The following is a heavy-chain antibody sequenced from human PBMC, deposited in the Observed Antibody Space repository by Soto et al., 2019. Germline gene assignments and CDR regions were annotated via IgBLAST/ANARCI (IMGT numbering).Heavy chain of an antibody. CDR3: ARVPYCTNGVCYPPDY. D-gene: IGHD2-8*01. CDR2: IWYDGSNK. Sequence: GGSLRLSCAASGFTFSSYGMHWVRQAPGKGLEWVAVIWYDGSNKYYADSVKGRFTISRDNSKNTLYLQMNSLRAEDTAVYYCARVPYCTNGVCYPPDYWGQGTLVTVSS. J-gene: IGHJ4*02. CDR1: GFTFSSYG. V-gene: IGHV3-33*01.